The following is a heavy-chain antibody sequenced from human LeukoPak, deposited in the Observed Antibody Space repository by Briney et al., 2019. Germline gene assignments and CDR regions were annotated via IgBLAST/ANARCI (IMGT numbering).Heavy chain of an antibody. J-gene: IGHJ4*02. V-gene: IGHV1-69*05. Sequence: SVKVSCKASGGTFSSYAISWVRQAPGQGLEWMGGIIPIFGTANYAQKFQGRVTITTDESTSTAYMELSSLRSEDTAVCYCARGDYGDYFYYFDYWGQGTLVTVSS. CDR2: IIPIFGTA. D-gene: IGHD4-17*01. CDR3: ARGDYGDYFYYFDY. CDR1: GGTFSSYA.